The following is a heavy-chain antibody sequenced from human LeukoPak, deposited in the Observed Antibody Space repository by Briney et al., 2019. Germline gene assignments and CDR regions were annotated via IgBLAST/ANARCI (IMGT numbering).Heavy chain of an antibody. Sequence: GASVKVSCKASGYTFTSYGISWVRQAPGQGLEWMGWISAYNGNTNYAQKLQGRVTMTTDTSTSTAYMELRSLRSDDTAVYYCARVSRHYYDSSGYQGGDYWGQGTLDTVSS. CDR3: ARVSRHYYDSSGYQGGDY. J-gene: IGHJ4*02. CDR2: ISAYNGNT. D-gene: IGHD3-22*01. V-gene: IGHV1-18*01. CDR1: GYTFTSYG.